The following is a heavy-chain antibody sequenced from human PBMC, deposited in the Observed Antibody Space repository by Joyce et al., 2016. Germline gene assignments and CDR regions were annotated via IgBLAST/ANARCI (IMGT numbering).Heavy chain of an antibody. CDR1: GFTFSGNS. CDR2: IKQDGSAV. V-gene: IGHV3-7*01. J-gene: IGHJ3*01. Sequence: EVQLVESGGGLVQPGGSLRLSCAASGFTFSGNSMSWLRQAPGGGREWVANIKQDGSAVYYLDSVKGRFTVSRDNARSLVHLQMVSLRVEDTALYYCARGKAVDVWGQGTMVTVSS. CDR3: ARGKAVDV. D-gene: IGHD2-15*01.